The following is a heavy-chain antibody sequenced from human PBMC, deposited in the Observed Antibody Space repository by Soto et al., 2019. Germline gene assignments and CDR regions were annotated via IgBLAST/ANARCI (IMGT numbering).Heavy chain of an antibody. V-gene: IGHV4-4*07. Sequence: PETLSLTCTVSGGSISSYYWSWIRQPAGKGLEWIGRIYTSGSTNYNPSLKSRVTMSVDTSKNQFSLKLSSVTAADTAVYYCARDRGTGFCTGGSCYSGYYYYTMDVWGQGTTVTVSS. D-gene: IGHD2-15*01. CDR2: IYTSGST. CDR1: GGSISSYY. CDR3: ARDRGTGFCTGGSCYSGYYYYTMDV. J-gene: IGHJ6*02.